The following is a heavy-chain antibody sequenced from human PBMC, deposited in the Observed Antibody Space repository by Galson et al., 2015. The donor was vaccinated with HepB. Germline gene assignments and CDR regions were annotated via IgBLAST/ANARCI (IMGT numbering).Heavy chain of an antibody. CDR3: ARQGGDLPFDI. CDR1: GYTFTRYC. V-gene: IGHV1-46*01. Sequence: SVKVSCKASGYTFTRYCMHWVRQAPGQGLEWMGIINPSGGSTSYAQKFQGRVTMTRDTSTSTVYMELSSLRSEDTAVYYCARQGGDLPFDIWGQGTMVTVSS. D-gene: IGHD2-21*02. CDR2: INPSGGST. J-gene: IGHJ3*02.